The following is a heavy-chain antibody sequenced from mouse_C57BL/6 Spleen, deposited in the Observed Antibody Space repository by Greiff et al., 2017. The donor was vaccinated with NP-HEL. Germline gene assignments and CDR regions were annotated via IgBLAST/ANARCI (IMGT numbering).Heavy chain of an antibody. CDR3: ARYGNYERNFDY. D-gene: IGHD2-1*01. J-gene: IGHJ2*01. CDR1: GFTFTDYY. V-gene: IGHV7-3*01. Sequence: EVQLVESGGGLVQPGGSLSLSCAASGFTFTDYYMSWVRQPPGKALEWLGFIRNKANGYTTEYSASVKGRFTISRDNSQSILYLQMNALRAEDSATYYCARYGNYERNFDYWGQGTTLTVSS. CDR2: IRNKANGYTT.